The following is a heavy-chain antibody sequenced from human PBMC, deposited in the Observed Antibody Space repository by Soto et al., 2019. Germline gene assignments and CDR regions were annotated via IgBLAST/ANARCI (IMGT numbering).Heavy chain of an antibody. CDR3: ARDGGGLHY. D-gene: IGHD3-10*01. V-gene: IGHV3-74*01. CDR1: GSTFSNYR. CDR2: MEGEGSST. Sequence: EVQLVESGGGLVQPGGSVRLSGVVSGSTFSNYRMHGVPQAQGKGLVWVSRMEGEGSSTTNADLVKGRFTTSRDNAKNTLYLQMNGLSGEDTAIYYCARDGGGLHYWGQGTLVTVSS. J-gene: IGHJ4*02.